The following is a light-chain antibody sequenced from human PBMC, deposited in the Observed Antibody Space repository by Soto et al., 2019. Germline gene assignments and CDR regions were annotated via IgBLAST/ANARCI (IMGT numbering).Light chain of an antibody. CDR3: QQYSQWPLT. CDR2: GAS. CDR1: QSVTSN. J-gene: IGKJ4*01. V-gene: IGKV3-15*01. Sequence: DMVFTQSRGPLPLCPGERATLSWRASQSVTSNLAWYQQKPGQAPRLLMYGASTRATGMPARFGGSGSATEFTLTISSLQSEDFAVYYCQQYSQWPLTFGGGTKVDIK.